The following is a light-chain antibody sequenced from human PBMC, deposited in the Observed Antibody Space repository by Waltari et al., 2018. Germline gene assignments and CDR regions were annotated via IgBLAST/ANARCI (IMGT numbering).Light chain of an antibody. CDR1: QSVSSSY. CDR2: GTS. J-gene: IGKJ2*01. Sequence: EIVLTQSPGTLTLSPGERATLSCRASQSVSSSYLAWYQQKPGQAPRLLIYGTSSRATGITDRFSGSGSGTDFTLTIGRLEPEDFAVYYCQQYDNSPYTFGQGTKLEIK. V-gene: IGKV3-20*01. CDR3: QQYDNSPYT.